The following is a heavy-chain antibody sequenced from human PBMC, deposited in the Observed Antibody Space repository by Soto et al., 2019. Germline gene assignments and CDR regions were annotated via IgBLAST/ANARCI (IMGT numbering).Heavy chain of an antibody. Sequence: EVQLVESGGGLVQPGGSLRLSCAASGFTVSSNYMSWVRQAPGKGLEWVSVIYSGGSTYYADSVKGRFTISRDNSKNTLYFQMTSLRAEDTAVYYCARDQYCSSTSCYDGWGQGTLVTVSS. V-gene: IGHV3-66*01. CDR1: GFTVSSNY. D-gene: IGHD2-2*01. CDR2: IYSGGST. CDR3: ARDQYCSSTSCYDG. J-gene: IGHJ4*02.